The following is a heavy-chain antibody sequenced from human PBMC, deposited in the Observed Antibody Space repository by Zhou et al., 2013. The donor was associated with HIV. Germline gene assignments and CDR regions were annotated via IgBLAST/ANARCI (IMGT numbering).Heavy chain of an antibody. CDR1: GGTFSSYA. CDR2: IIPILGIA. Sequence: QVQLVQSGAEVKKPGSSVKVSCKASGGTFSSYAISWVRQAPGQGLEWMGRIIPILGIANYAQKFQGRVTITADKSTSTAYMELSSLRSEDTAVYYCARALTVQGVIISSTYWGQGTLVTVSS. J-gene: IGHJ4*02. V-gene: IGHV1-69*04. D-gene: IGHD3-10*01. CDR3: ARALTVQGVIISSTY.